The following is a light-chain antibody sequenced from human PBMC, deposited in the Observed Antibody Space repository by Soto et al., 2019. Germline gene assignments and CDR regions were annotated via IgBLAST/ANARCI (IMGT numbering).Light chain of an antibody. CDR1: QHISDY. V-gene: IGKV1-39*01. J-gene: IGKJ1*01. CDR3: QQSYSMSRT. Sequence: DIQMTQSPSSLSASVGDRVTITCRASQHISDYINWYQQKPGKAPKLLIYAQSNLQSGVPSRFTGSRSGTAFSLTITSLQVEDFATYYCQQSYSMSRTFGQGTKVDI. CDR2: AQS.